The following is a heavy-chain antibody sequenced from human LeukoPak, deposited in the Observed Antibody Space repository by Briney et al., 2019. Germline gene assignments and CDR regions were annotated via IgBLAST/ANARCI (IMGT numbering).Heavy chain of an antibody. CDR2: TNTDGTST. D-gene: IGHD6-13*01. V-gene: IGHV3-74*01. Sequence: PGGSLRLSCAASGFTFSSYWMHWVRQAPGKGLVWVSRTNTDGTSTNYADSVKGRFTISRDNAKNTLYLQMNSLRAGDTAVYYCARERVNIAAAGTRGYFDYWGQGTLVTVSS. J-gene: IGHJ4*02. CDR3: ARERVNIAAAGTRGYFDY. CDR1: GFTFSSYW.